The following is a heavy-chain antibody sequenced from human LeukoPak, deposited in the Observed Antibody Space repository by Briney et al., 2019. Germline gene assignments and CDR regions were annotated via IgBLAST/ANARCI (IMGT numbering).Heavy chain of an antibody. Sequence: GGSLRLSCAASGFTFSNYAMSWVRQAPGKGLEWVGFIRSKAYGGTTEYAASVKGRFTISRDDSKSIAYLQMNSLKTEDTAVYYCTRGQWLVREDYWGQGTLVTVSS. CDR1: GFTFSNYA. CDR2: IRSKAYGGTT. J-gene: IGHJ4*02. CDR3: TRGQWLVREDY. D-gene: IGHD6-19*01. V-gene: IGHV3-49*04.